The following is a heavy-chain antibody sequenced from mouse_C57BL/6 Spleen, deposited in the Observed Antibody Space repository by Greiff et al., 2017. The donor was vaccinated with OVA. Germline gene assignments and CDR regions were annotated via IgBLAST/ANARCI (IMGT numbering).Heavy chain of an antibody. Sequence: VQLQQSGPELVKPGASVKIPCKASGYTFTDYNMDWVQQSHGKSLEWIGDINPNNGGTIYNQKFKGKATLTVDKSSSTAYMELRSLTSEDTADDCCARRGAGYDAMDYWGQGASVTVAS. CDR3: ARRGAGYDAMDY. CDR1: GYTFTDYN. CDR2: INPNNGGT. D-gene: IGHD3-2*02. J-gene: IGHJ4*01. V-gene: IGHV1-18*01.